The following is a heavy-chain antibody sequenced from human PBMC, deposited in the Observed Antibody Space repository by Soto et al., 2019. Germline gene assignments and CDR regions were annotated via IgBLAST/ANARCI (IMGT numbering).Heavy chain of an antibody. CDR3: VAEWKEEMATMRPFDF. Sequence: SVKVSCKASGFTFTSSAVQWVRQARGQRLEWIGWIVVGSGNTNYAQKFQERVTITRDMSTSTAYMELSSLRSEDTAVYYCVAEWKEEMATMRPFDFWGQGTLVTVPS. J-gene: IGHJ4*02. CDR1: GFTFTSSA. V-gene: IGHV1-58*01. D-gene: IGHD5-12*01. CDR2: IVVGSGNT.